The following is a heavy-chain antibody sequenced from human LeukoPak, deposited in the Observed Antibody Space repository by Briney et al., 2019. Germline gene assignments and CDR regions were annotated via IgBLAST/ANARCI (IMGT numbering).Heavy chain of an antibody. CDR3: ARDGVWNDVEVAFDI. CDR1: GFTFSSYS. J-gene: IGHJ3*02. Sequence: GGSLSLSCAASGFTFSSYSLNWFRQAPGKGLEWFSSISSSSSYIYYADSVKGRFTISRDNAKNSLYLQMNSLRAEDTAVYYCARDGVWNDVEVAFDIWGQGTMVTVSS. V-gene: IGHV3-21*01. D-gene: IGHD1-1*01. CDR2: ISSSSSYI.